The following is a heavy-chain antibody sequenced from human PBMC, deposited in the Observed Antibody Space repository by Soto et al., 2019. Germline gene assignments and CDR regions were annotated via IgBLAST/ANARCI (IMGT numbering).Heavy chain of an antibody. CDR1: GFTFGEYA. J-gene: IGHJ4*02. V-gene: IGHV3-49*03. Sequence: GGSLRLSCTPSGFTFGEYAMSSFREAPGKGLEWVGFIRSKAYGGTTEYAASVKGRFTISRDDSKSIAYLQMNSLKTEDTAVYYCTRDVFKLYYYDSSGYPDYWGQGTLVTVSS. CDR3: TRDVFKLYYYDSSGYPDY. CDR2: IRSKAYGGTT. D-gene: IGHD3-22*01.